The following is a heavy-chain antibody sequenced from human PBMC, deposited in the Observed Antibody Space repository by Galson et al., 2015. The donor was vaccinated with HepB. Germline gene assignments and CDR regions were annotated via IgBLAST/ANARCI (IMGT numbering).Heavy chain of an antibody. D-gene: IGHD3-22*01. CDR3: ARPHSYYYDSSGYYAY. CDR1: GFTFSDYY. CDR2: ISDSSSYT. J-gene: IGHJ4*02. Sequence: SLRLSCAASGFTFSDYYMSWIRQAPGKGLEWVSYISDSSSYTNYADSVKGRFTIFRDNAKNSLYLQMNSLRAEDTAVYYCARPHSYYYDSSGYYAYWDQGTLVTVSS. V-gene: IGHV3-11*06.